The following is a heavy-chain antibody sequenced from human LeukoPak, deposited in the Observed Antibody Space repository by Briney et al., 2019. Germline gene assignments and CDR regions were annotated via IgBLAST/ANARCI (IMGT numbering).Heavy chain of an antibody. J-gene: IGHJ5*02. CDR2: IYYSGST. CDR1: GGSISSYY. D-gene: IGHD4-17*01. Sequence: PSETLSLTCTVSGGSISSYYWSWIRQPPGKGLEWLGYIYYSGSTNYNPSLKSRVTISVDTSKNQFSLKLSSVTAADTAVYYCARRPYGDYENWFDPWGQGTLVTVSS. CDR3: ARRPYGDYENWFDP. V-gene: IGHV4-59*08.